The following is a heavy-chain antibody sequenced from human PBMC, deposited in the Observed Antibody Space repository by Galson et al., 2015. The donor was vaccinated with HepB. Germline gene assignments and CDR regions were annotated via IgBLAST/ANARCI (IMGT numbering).Heavy chain of an antibody. V-gene: IGHV3-30*02. CDR2: IRYDGSNK. D-gene: IGHD5-18*01. CDR3: ASSIGYSCGELDY. CDR1: GFTFSSYG. Sequence: LRLSCAASGFTFSSYGMHWVRQAPGKGLEWVAFIRYDGSNKYYADSVKGRFTISRDNSKNTLYLQMNSLRAEDTAVYYCASSIGYSCGELDYWGQGTLVTVSS. J-gene: IGHJ4*02.